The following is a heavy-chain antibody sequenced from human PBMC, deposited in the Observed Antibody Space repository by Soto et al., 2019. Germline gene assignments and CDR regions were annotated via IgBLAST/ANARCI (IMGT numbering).Heavy chain of an antibody. V-gene: IGHV4-61*08. J-gene: IGHJ3*02. CDR3: ARRAVVVPPADHDAFEI. D-gene: IGHD2-2*01. CDR2: IYYSGST. Sequence: PSETLSLTCTVSGGSISSDDNCWICIRQHPGKGLEWIGYIYYSGSTNYNPSLKSRVTISVDTSKNQFSLKLSSVTAADTAVYYCARRAVVVPPADHDAFEIWGQGTMVPVS. CDR1: GGSISSDDNC.